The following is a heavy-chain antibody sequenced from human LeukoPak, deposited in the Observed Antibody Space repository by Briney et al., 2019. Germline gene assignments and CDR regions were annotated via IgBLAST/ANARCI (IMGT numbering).Heavy chain of an antibody. CDR2: ISSNSRDI. D-gene: IGHD1-26*01. V-gene: IGHV3-21*01. CDR3: AREGVGYMDV. CDR1: GFIFSSYG. J-gene: IGHJ6*03. Sequence: GGSLRLSCAASGFIFSSYGMSWVRQAPGKGLEWVAAISSNSRDIFYADSVKGRFSISRDNAKNSLYLQMNSLRAEDTAVYYCAREGVGYMDVWGKGTTVTVSS.